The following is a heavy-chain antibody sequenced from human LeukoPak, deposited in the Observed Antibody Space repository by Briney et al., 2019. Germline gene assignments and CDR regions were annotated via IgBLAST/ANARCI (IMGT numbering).Heavy chain of an antibody. CDR3: ARVPTPHDYGPGFDY. CDR1: GFTFSSYW. D-gene: IGHD4-17*01. Sequence: GGSLRLSCAASGFTFSSYWMHWVRQAPGKGLVWVSRINSDGSSTSYADSVKGRFTISRDNAKNTLYLQMNSLRAEDTAVYYCARVPTPHDYGPGFDYWGQGTLVTVSS. J-gene: IGHJ4*02. V-gene: IGHV3-74*01. CDR2: INSDGSST.